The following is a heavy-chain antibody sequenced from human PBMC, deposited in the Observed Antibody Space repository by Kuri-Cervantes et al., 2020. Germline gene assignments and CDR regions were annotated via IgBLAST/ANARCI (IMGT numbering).Heavy chain of an antibody. D-gene: IGHD4-11*01. CDR3: AREASSNYVGYYYYGMDV. CDR2: IYTSGST. V-gene: IGHV4-61*02. CDR1: GGSISSGSYY. J-gene: IGHJ6*02. Sequence: SETLSLTCTVSGGSISSGSYYWSWIRQPAGKGLEWIGRIYTSGSTNYNPSLKSRVTISVDTSKNQFSLKLSSVTAADTAVYYCAREASSNYVGYYYYGMDVWGQGTTVTVSS.